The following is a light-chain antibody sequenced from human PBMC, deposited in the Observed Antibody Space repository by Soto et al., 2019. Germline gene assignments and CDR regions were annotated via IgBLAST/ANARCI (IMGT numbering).Light chain of an antibody. J-gene: IGKJ2*02. CDR3: QLYTISGCT. CDR2: KSS. CDR1: QSIDGW. Sequence: DIQLTQSPSTLSASIGDRVTITCRASQSIDGWLAWYQQKPGEAPKLLIYKSSTSQPGVPTRFSGSGSGTDFTLTISALQPGDFATYYCQLYTISGCTFGQGTKLEIK. V-gene: IGKV1-5*03.